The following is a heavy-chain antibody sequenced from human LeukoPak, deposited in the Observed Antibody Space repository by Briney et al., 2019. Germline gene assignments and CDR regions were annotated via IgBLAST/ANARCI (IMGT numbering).Heavy chain of an antibody. CDR1: GYTFTCYY. D-gene: IGHD6-19*01. CDR3: ARAVAGTFYYYYGMDV. CDR2: INPNSGGT. V-gene: IGHV1-2*02. Sequence: ASVKVSCKASGYTFTCYYMHWVRQAPGQGLEWMGWINPNSGGTNYAQKFQGRVTMTRDTSISTAYMELSRLRSDDTAVYYCARAVAGTFYYYYGMDVWGQGTTVTVSS. J-gene: IGHJ6*02.